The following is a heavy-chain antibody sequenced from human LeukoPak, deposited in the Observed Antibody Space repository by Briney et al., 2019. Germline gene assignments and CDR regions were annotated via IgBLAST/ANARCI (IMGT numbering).Heavy chain of an antibody. CDR3: ARAGAQVGLTSMVRGVIIYMDV. J-gene: IGHJ6*03. CDR1: GYTFTSYY. CDR2: INPSGGST. D-gene: IGHD3-10*01. V-gene: IGHV1-46*01. Sequence: GASVKVSCKASGYTFTSYYMHWVRQAPGQGLEWMGIINPSGGSTSYAQKFQGRVTMTRDMSTSTVYMELSSLRSEDTAVYYCARAGAQVGLTSMVRGVIIYMDVWGKGTTVTISS.